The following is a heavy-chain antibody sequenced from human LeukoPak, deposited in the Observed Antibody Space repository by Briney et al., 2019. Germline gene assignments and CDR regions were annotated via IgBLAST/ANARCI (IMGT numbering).Heavy chain of an antibody. Sequence: GGSLRLSCAASGFTFSSYGMHWVRQAPGKGLEWVAFIRYDGSNKYYADSVKGRFTISRGNSKNTLYLQMNSLRAEDTAVYYCAKDRRYCSSTSCRDYYYYMDVWGKGTTVTVSS. V-gene: IGHV3-30*02. J-gene: IGHJ6*03. D-gene: IGHD2-2*01. CDR2: IRYDGSNK. CDR3: AKDRRYCSSTSCRDYYYYMDV. CDR1: GFTFSSYG.